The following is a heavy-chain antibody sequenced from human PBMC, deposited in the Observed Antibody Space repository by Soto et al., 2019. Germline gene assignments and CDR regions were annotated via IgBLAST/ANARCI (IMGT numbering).Heavy chain of an antibody. D-gene: IGHD3-3*01. CDR2: ISGSGGST. CDR3: ASPPQFIWSGPSYGMDV. V-gene: IGHV3-23*01. J-gene: IGHJ6*02. Sequence: GGSLRLSCAASGFTFSSYAMSWVRQATGKGLEWVSAISGSGGSTYYADSVKGRFTISRDNSKNTLYLQMNSLRAEDTAVCYCASPPQFIWSGPSYGMDVWGQGTTVTVSS. CDR1: GFTFSSYA.